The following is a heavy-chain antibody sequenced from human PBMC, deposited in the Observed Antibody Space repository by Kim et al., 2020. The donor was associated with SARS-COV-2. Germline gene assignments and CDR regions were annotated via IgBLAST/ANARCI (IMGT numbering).Heavy chain of an antibody. J-gene: IGHJ4*02. CDR2: T. CDR3: APMVRGVNQDY. V-gene: IGHV4-34*01. D-gene: IGHD3-10*01. Sequence: TNEPPTLKSRVTVSVETSKNQFSLKLSSVTAADTAVYYCAPMVRGVNQDYWGQGTLVTVSS.